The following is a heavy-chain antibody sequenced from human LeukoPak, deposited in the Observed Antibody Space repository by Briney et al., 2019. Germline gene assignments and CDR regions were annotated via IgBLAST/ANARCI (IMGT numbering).Heavy chain of an antibody. D-gene: IGHD3-10*01. CDR2: IYYSGST. Sequence: NPSETLSLTCTVSGGSISSYYWSWIRQPPGKGLEWIGYIYYSGSTNYNPSLKSRVTISVDTSKNQFSLKLSSVTAADTAVYYCARDAPQLGYGLGYWGQGTLVTVSS. V-gene: IGHV4-59*12. J-gene: IGHJ4*02. CDR3: ARDAPQLGYGLGY. CDR1: GGSISSYY.